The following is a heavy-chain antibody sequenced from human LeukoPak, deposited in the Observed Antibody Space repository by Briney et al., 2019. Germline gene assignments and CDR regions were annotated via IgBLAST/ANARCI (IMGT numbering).Heavy chain of an antibody. V-gene: IGHV4-59*08. CDR2: IYYSGST. CDR1: GGSISNYY. CDR3: ARGDGYNYELDY. J-gene: IGHJ4*02. D-gene: IGHD5-24*01. Sequence: SETLSLTCTVSGGSISNYYWSWTRQPPGKGLEWIGYIYYSGSTNYNPSLKSRVTISVDTSKNQFSLKLSSVTAADTAVYYCARGDGYNYELDYWGQGTLVTVSS.